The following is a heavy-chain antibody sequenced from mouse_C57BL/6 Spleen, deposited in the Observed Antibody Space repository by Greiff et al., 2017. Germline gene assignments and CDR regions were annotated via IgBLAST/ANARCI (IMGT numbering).Heavy chain of an antibody. CDR1: GYAFSSSW. J-gene: IGHJ3*01. Sequence: VKLQESGPELVKPGASVKISCKASGYAFSSSWMNWVKQRPGKGLEWIGRIYPGDGDTNYNGKFKGKATLTADKSSSTAYMQLSSLTSEDSAVYFCATIYYDYDRAYWGQGTLVTVSA. V-gene: IGHV1-82*01. CDR3: ATIYYDYDRAY. D-gene: IGHD2-4*01. CDR2: IYPGDGDT.